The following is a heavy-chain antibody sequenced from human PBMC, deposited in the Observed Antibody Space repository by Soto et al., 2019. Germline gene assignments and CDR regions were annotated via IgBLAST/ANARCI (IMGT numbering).Heavy chain of an antibody. V-gene: IGHV4-34*01. J-gene: IGHJ5*02. CDR3: ARAAAGTNWFDP. CDR1: GGSFSGYY. CDR2: INHSGST. D-gene: IGHD6-13*01. Sequence: QVQLQQWGAGLLKPSETLSLTCAVYGGSFSGYYWSWIRQPPGKGLEWIGEINHSGSTNYNPSLKSRXXIXVXXSKNQFSLKLSSVTAADTAVYYCARAAAGTNWFDPWGQGTLVTVSS.